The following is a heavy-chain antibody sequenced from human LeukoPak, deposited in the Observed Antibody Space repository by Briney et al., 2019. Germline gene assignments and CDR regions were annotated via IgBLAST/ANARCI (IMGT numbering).Heavy chain of an antibody. CDR3: AREDSSGFDAFDI. V-gene: IGHV3-72*01. CDR1: GFTFSDHY. Sequence: GGSLRLSCAASGFTFSDHYMDWVRQAPGKGLEWVGRTRKKTNSYTTEYAASVKGRFTISRDNAKNSLYPQMNSLRAEDTAVYYCAREDSSGFDAFDIWGQGTMVTVSS. J-gene: IGHJ3*02. D-gene: IGHD3-22*01. CDR2: TRKKTNSYTT.